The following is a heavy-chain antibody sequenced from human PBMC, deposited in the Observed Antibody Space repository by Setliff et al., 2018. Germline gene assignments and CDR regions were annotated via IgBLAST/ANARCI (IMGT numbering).Heavy chain of an antibody. Sequence: ASVKVSCKASGYTFINYDINWVRQATGQGLEWTGWMNPNSGNTGYAQKFQGRVTMTRNTSISTAYMELSSLRSDDTAVYYCARSFYGCFNYWGQGTLVTVSS. CDR2: MNPNSGNT. J-gene: IGHJ4*02. CDR1: GYTFINYD. D-gene: IGHD3-10*01. V-gene: IGHV1-8*01. CDR3: ARSFYGCFNY.